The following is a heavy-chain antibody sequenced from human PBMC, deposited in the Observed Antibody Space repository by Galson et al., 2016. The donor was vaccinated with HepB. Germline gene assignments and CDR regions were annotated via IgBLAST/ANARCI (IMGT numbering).Heavy chain of an antibody. CDR3: ARIACGGNGPFDI. V-gene: IGHV3-7*03. J-gene: IGHJ3*02. D-gene: IGHD4-23*01. CDR1: GFSLSKHW. Sequence: SLRLSCAASGFSLSKHWMNWVRQAPGKGLEWLANIKEDGSDKYYVASVKGRFTISRDNSKNSLYLQMSSLRDEDTAVYYCARIACGGNGPFDIWGQGTMVTVSS. CDR2: IKEDGSDK.